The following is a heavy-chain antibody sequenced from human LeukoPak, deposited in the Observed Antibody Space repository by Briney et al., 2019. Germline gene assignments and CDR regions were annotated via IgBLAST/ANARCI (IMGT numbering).Heavy chain of an antibody. V-gene: IGHV4-59*01. CDR2: IYYSGST. J-gene: IGHJ3*02. Sequence: SETLSLTCTVSGGSISTYYWNWIRQPPGKGLEWIGYIYYSGSTNYNPSLTGRVTISVDTSKNQFPLKLSSVTAADTAVYYCAREYNYYDSSGWAAFEIWGQGTMVTVSS. D-gene: IGHD3-22*01. CDR3: AREYNYYDSSGWAAFEI. CDR1: GGSISTYY.